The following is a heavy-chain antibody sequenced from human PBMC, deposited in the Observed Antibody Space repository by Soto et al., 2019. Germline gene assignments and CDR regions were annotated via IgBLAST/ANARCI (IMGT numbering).Heavy chain of an antibody. Sequence: PGGSLRLSCAASGFTFDDYAMHWVRQAPGKGLEWVSGISWNSGSIGYADSVKGRFTISRDNAKNSLYLQMNSLRAEDTALYYCAQSSLNYYDSSGYYYPYWGQGTLVTVSS. J-gene: IGHJ4*02. CDR3: AQSSLNYYDSSGYYYPY. CDR2: ISWNSGSI. D-gene: IGHD3-22*01. CDR1: GFTFDDYA. V-gene: IGHV3-9*01.